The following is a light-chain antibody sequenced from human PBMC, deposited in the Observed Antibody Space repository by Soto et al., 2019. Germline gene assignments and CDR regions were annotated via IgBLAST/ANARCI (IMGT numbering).Light chain of an antibody. CDR2: DVS. J-gene: IGLJ1*01. V-gene: IGLV2-14*01. Sequence: QSVLTQPASVSGSPGQWITISCTGTSSDVGGYNYVSWYQQHPGKAPKLMIYDVSNRPSGVSNRFSASKSGNTASLTISGLQAEDEADYYCSSYTSSSTLSVCGTGTKVTVL. CDR1: SSDVGGYNY. CDR3: SSYTSSSTLSV.